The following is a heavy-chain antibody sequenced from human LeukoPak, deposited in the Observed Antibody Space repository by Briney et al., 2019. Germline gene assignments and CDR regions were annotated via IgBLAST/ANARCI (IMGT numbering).Heavy chain of an antibody. Sequence: ASVKVSCKASGYTFTGYYMHWVRQAPGQGLEWMGRINPNSGGTNYAQKFQGRVTMTRDTSISTANMELSRLRSDDTAVYYCARGEGVWYYYDSSGYSVDYWGQGTLVTVSS. CDR3: ARGEGVWYYYDSSGYSVDY. CDR2: INPNSGGT. D-gene: IGHD3-22*01. CDR1: GYTFTGYY. V-gene: IGHV1-2*06. J-gene: IGHJ4*02.